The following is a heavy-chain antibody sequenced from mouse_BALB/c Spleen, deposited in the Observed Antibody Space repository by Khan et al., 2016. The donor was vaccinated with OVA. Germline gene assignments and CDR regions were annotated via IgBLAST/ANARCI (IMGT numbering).Heavy chain of an antibody. CDR2: ISYSGST. J-gene: IGHJ2*01. CDR1: GYSITSGYG. Sequence: EVQLQESGPGLVKPSQSLSLTCTVTGYSITSGYGWNWIRQFPGNKLEWMVYISYSGSTNYNPSLKSRFSITRDTSKNQFFLQLNSVTTEDTATYYCARTARIKYWGQGTTLTVSS. V-gene: IGHV3-2*02. D-gene: IGHD1-2*01. CDR3: ARTARIKY.